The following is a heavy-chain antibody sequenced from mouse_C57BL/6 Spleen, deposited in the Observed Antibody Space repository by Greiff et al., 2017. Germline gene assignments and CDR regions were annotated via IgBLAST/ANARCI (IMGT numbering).Heavy chain of an antibody. CDR3: ARDRRLRQYYYAMDY. J-gene: IGHJ4*01. CDR1: GFTFRSYA. CDR2: ISDGGSYT. V-gene: IGHV5-4*01. Sequence: EVQGVESGGGLVKPGGSLKLSCAASGFTFRSYAMSWVRQTPEKRLEWVATISDGGSYTYYPDNVKGRFTISRDNAKNNLYLQMSHLKSEDTAMYYCARDRRLRQYYYAMDYWGQGTSVTVSS. D-gene: IGHD2-4*01.